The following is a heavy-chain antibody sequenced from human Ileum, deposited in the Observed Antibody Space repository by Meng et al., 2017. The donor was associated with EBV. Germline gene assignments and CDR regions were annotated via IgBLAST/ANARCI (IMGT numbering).Heavy chain of an antibody. J-gene: IGHJ4*02. CDR2: ICSTGSST. D-gene: IGHD3-22*01. CDR3: VYGSSFH. Sequence: QGERVAAGGGLVKPVGYLGFSCAASGFNFSNYYMSWSRQAAGKGLGWVSFICSTGSSTYYAVSVKGTFSVARDNAKISLFLQMHSLGAEDTAVYDCVYGSSFHWGQGTLVTVSS. CDR1: GFNFSNYY. V-gene: IGHV3-11*01.